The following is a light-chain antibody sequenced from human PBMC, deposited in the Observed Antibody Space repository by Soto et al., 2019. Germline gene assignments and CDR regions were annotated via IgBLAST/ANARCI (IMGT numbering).Light chain of an antibody. Sequence: DIQMTQSPSSLSASVGDRVTITCQASHDITSYLNWYQHKPGKAPKLLNYDASILEAGVSSRFSGSGSGTDFTFTISSLQHEDVATFYCQKGDYLPIFGPGTTVDFK. CDR3: QKGDYLPI. J-gene: IGKJ3*01. V-gene: IGKV1-33*01. CDR2: DAS. CDR1: HDITSY.